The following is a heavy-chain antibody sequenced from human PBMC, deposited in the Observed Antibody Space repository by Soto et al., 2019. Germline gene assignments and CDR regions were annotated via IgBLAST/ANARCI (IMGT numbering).Heavy chain of an antibody. Sequence: PSETLSLTCTVSGGSISSGGYYWSWIRQHPGKGLEWIGYIYYSGSTYYNPSLKSRVTISVDTSKNQFSLKLSSVTAADTAVYYCARAARAYYYDSSEEYFQHWGQGTLVTVSS. V-gene: IGHV4-31*03. CDR2: IYYSGST. CDR3: ARAARAYYYDSSEEYFQH. J-gene: IGHJ1*01. CDR1: GGSISSGGYY. D-gene: IGHD3-22*01.